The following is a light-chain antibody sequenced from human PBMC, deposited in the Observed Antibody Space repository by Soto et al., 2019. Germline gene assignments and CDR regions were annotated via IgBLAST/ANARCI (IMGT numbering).Light chain of an antibody. J-gene: IGKJ1*01. CDR1: QDVRNY. CDR3: LQDYSWPWT. Sequence: AIQMTQSPSSLSASVGDRLTITCRARQDVRNYVGWYQQKPGKAPNFLIYGALSLETGIPSRFSGSGYGTEFTLTINSLLPEDFATYFCLQDYSWPWTFGQGTKVEV. CDR2: GAL. V-gene: IGKV1-6*01.